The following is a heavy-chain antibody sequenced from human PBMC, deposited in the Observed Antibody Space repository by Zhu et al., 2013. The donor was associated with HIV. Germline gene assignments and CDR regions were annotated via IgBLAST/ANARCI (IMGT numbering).Heavy chain of an antibody. CDR2: IGTSGGYV. V-gene: IGHV3-21*01. Sequence: VQLVESGGGLVKPGGSLRLSCVGSGFTFSSYNMNWVRQAPGKGLEWVSCIGTSGGYVYYADSVKGRFTISRDNAENSLYLQMNSLRDEDTALYYCARVQQAYVAFDAFDIWGLGTMVTVSS. CDR3: ARVQQAYVAFDAFDI. D-gene: IGHD6-13*01. CDR1: GFTFSSYN. J-gene: IGHJ3*02.